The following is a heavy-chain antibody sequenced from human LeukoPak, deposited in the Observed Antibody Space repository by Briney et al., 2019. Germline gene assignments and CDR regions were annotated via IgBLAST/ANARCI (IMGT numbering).Heavy chain of an antibody. Sequence: PGGSLRLSCAASGFTFDDYGMSWVRQAPGKGLECVSGINWNGGDTGYADSVNGRFTISRDNAKNSLFLQMNSLRVEDTALYYCAREDDYDKLTGYRLPFFDYWGQGTLVTVSS. CDR3: AREDDYDKLTGYRLPFFDY. V-gene: IGHV3-20*04. CDR1: GFTFDDYG. CDR2: INWNGGDT. D-gene: IGHD3-9*01. J-gene: IGHJ4*02.